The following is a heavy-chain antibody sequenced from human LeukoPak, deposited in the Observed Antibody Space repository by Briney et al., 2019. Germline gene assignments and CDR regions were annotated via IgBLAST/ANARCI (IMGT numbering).Heavy chain of an antibody. Sequence: GASGKVSCKASGYTFTGYYMHWVRQAPGQGLEWMGWINPNSGGTNYAQKFQDRVTMTRDTSISTAYMELSRLRSDDTAVYYCARGDSSGYYGRPGAFDIWGQGTMVTVSS. CDR2: INPNSGGT. J-gene: IGHJ3*02. CDR3: ARGDSSGYYGRPGAFDI. D-gene: IGHD3-22*01. V-gene: IGHV1-2*02. CDR1: GYTFTGYY.